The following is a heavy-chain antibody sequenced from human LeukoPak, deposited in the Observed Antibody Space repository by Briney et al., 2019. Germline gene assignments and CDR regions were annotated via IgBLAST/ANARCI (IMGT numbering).Heavy chain of an antibody. V-gene: IGHV1-2*02. CDR2: IHPKTGVT. J-gene: IGHJ4*02. CDR1: GYSFTDHY. Sequence: EASVKVSCKASGYSFTDHYLHWLRQAPGQGLEWMAWIHPKTGVTNYAEGFQGRLSLTRDTSISTLYMELNSLISDDTAVYYCARDHNWGPDYWGQGTLVSVSS. CDR3: ARDHNWGPDY. D-gene: IGHD7-27*01.